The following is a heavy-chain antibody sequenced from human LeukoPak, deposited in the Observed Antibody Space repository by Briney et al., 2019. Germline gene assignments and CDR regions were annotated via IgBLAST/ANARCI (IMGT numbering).Heavy chain of an antibody. CDR1: GFTFSSYA. V-gene: IGHV3-30-3*01. CDR2: ISYDGSNK. Sequence: GGPLRLSCAASGFTFSSYAMHWVRQAPGKGLEWVAVISYDGSNKYYADSVKGRFTISRDNSKNTLYLQMNSLRAEDTAVYYCARDPIWSGYSDFWGQGTLVTVSS. CDR3: ARDPIWSGYSDF. D-gene: IGHD3-3*01. J-gene: IGHJ4*02.